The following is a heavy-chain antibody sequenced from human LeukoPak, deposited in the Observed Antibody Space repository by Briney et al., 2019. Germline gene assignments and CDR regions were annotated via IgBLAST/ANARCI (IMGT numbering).Heavy chain of an antibody. CDR3: ARVTRYYYDSSGYNYFDY. V-gene: IGHV1-18*01. D-gene: IGHD3-22*01. J-gene: IGHJ4*02. CDR2: ISAYNGNT. Sequence: ASVKVSCKASGYTFTSYGISWVRQAPGQGLEWMGWISAYNGNTNYAQKLQGRVTMTTDTSTSTAYMELRSLRSDDTAVYYRARVTRYYYDSSGYNYFDYWGQGTLVTVSS. CDR1: GYTFTSYG.